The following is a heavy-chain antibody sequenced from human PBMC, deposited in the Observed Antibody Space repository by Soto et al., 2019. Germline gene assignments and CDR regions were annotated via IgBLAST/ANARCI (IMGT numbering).Heavy chain of an antibody. Sequence: ASVKVSCKVSGYTLTEFSMHWVRQSPGKGLEWMGVFDPEDGEAIYAPKFQGRVTLTEDTSTDTAYLELSSLTSEDTAIYYCATDDSHGYYKFEYWGQGSLVTV. CDR2: FDPEDGEA. D-gene: IGHD3-22*01. CDR3: ATDDSHGYYKFEY. CDR1: GYTLTEFS. J-gene: IGHJ4*02. V-gene: IGHV1-24*01.